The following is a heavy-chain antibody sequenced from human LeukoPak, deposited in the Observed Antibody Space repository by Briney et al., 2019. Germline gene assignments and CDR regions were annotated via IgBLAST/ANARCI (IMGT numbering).Heavy chain of an antibody. CDR1: GFTFSSYD. J-gene: IGHJ3*02. D-gene: IGHD1-14*01. CDR2: IGTAGDT. V-gene: IGHV3-13*04. Sequence: PGGSLRLSCAASGFTFSSYDMHWVRQATGKGLEWVSAIGTAGDTYYPGSVKGRFTVSRENAKNSLYLQMNSLRVGDTAVYYCARKSPEHQGAFDIWGQGTMVTVSS. CDR3: ARKSPEHQGAFDI.